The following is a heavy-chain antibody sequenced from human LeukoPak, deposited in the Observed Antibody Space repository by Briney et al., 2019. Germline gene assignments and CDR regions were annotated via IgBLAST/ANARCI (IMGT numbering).Heavy chain of an antibody. CDR3: AREYYYDSSGYLPFQH. V-gene: IGHV1-69*13. CDR1: GGTFSSYA. J-gene: IGHJ1*01. D-gene: IGHD3-22*01. CDR2: IIPIFGTA. Sequence: ASVKVSCKASGGTFSSYAISWVRQAPGQGLEWMGGIIPIFGTANYAQKFQGRVTITADESTSTAYMELSSLRSEDTAVYYCAREYYYDSSGYLPFQHWGQGTLVTVSS.